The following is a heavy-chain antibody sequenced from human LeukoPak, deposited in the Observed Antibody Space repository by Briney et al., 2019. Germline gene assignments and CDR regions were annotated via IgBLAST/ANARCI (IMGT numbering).Heavy chain of an antibody. D-gene: IGHD1-26*01. V-gene: IGHV5-51*01. CDR1: GYSFTSYW. Sequence: GESLKISCQGSGYSFTSYWIGWVRQMPGKGLEWMGTIYHGDSDTRYSPSFQGQVTISADKSISTAYLQWSSLKASDTAMYYCARLWWGSGSPDAFDIWSQGTMVTVSS. J-gene: IGHJ3*02. CDR2: IYHGDSDT. CDR3: ARLWWGSGSPDAFDI.